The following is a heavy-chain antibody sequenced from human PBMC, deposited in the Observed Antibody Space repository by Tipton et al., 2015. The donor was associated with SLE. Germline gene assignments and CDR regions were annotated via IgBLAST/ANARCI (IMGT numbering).Heavy chain of an antibody. CDR1: GGSFSGYY. J-gene: IGHJ4*02. CDR2: INHSGST. CDR3: ARVDRGYSSRGFSDYFDY. V-gene: IGHV4-34*01. Sequence: TLSLTCAVYGGSFSGYYWSWIRQPPGKGLEWIGEINHSGSTYYNPSLKSRVTISVDTSKNQFSLKLSSVTAADTAVYYCARVDRGYSSRGFSDYFDYWGQGTLVTVSS. D-gene: IGHD5-18*01.